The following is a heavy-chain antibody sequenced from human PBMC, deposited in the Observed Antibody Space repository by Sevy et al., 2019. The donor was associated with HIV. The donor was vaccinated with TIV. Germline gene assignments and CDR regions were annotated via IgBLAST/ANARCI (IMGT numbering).Heavy chain of an antibody. D-gene: IGHD4-17*01. Sequence: GGSLRLSCVASGFTFSSYGMHWVRQAPGKGLEWVAVISNDGTYKYNADSVKGRFTISRGNPKNSLYLQMNSLRAEDTAIYYCAKDRGTTVSTFYCHYGMDVWGQGTTVTVSS. CDR1: GFTFSSYG. V-gene: IGHV3-30*18. CDR3: AKDRGTTVSTFYCHYGMDV. CDR2: ISNDGTYK. J-gene: IGHJ6*02.